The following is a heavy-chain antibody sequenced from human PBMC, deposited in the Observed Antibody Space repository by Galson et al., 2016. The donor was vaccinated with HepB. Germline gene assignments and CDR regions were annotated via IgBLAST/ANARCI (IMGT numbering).Heavy chain of an antibody. V-gene: IGHV1-18*01. CDR2: ISTYNGDT. CDR1: GYTFANYA. D-gene: IGHD3-22*01. J-gene: IGHJ5*01. CDR3: ARTGRMVIYFDWFDP. Sequence: SVKVSCKASGYTFANYAISWVRQAPGQGLEWMGWISTYNGDTKYAQKFQDRVSMTRDSSTTTVYMELRSLTSDDTAMYFCARTGRMVIYFDWFDPWGQGTLVTVSS.